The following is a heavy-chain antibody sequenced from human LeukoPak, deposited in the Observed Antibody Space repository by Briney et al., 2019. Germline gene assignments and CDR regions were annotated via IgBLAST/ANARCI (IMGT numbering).Heavy chain of an antibody. Sequence: SETLSLTCAVYGGSLSGYYWSWIRQPPGKGLEWIGEINHSGSTNYNPSLKSRVTISVDTSKSQFSLKLSSVTAEDTAIYYCARHSSGSYFHFDSWGQGTLVTVSS. J-gene: IGHJ4*02. CDR2: INHSGST. V-gene: IGHV4-34*01. D-gene: IGHD1-26*01. CDR3: ARHSSGSYFHFDS. CDR1: GGSLSGYY.